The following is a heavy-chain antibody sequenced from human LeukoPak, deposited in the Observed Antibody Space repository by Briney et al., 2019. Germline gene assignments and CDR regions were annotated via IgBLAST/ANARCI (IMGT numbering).Heavy chain of an antibody. CDR2: ISAYNGNT. CDR1: GYTFTSYG. CDR3: ARGDFRRQYWYFDL. D-gene: IGHD3-3*01. V-gene: IGHV1-18*01. Sequence: GASVKVSCKASGYTFTSYGVSWVRQAPGQGLEWMGWISAYNGNTNYAQKLQGRVTMTTDTSTSTAYMELRSLRSDDTAVYYCARGDFRRQYWYFDLWGRGTLVTVSS. J-gene: IGHJ2*01.